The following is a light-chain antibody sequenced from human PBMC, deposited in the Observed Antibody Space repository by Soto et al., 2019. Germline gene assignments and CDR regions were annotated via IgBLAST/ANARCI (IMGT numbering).Light chain of an antibody. CDR3: CSYAGSSTYV. V-gene: IGLV2-23*01. CDR1: SSDVGGYDY. CDR2: EGS. Sequence: QSALTQPPSASGSPGQSVTISCTGTSSDVGGYDYVSWYQQHPGKAPKLMIYEGSKRPSGVSNRFSGSKSGNTASLTISGLQAEDEADYYCCSYAGSSTYVFGPGTKVTVL. J-gene: IGLJ1*01.